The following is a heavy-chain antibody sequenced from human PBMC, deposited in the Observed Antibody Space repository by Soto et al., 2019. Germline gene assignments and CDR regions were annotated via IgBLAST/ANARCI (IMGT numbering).Heavy chain of an antibody. CDR2: ISSRGSYI. J-gene: IGHJ6*02. CDR1: GFTFSRYP. Sequence: EVQLVESGGGLVKPGGSLRLSCAASGFTFSRYPMNWVRQAPGKGLEWVSSISSRGSYIYYADSVKGRFTISRDNAKNSLYLQMNSLRAEDTAVYYCARDSAELRFFPTHMDVWGQGTTVTVSS. D-gene: IGHD3-3*01. V-gene: IGHV3-21*01. CDR3: ARDSAELRFFPTHMDV.